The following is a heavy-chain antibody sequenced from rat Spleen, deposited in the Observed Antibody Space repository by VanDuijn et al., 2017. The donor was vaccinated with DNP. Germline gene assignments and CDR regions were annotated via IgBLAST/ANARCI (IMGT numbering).Heavy chain of an antibody. Sequence: QVQLKESGPGLVQPSQTLSLTCTVSGFSLSSYHVSWVRQSPGKGLEWMGTIWSGGSTDYNPTFKFRLSISRDTSESQVFLKMDSLQTEDTAIYFCTRTGSYNSGYYFDYWGQGVMVTVSS. D-gene: IGHD4-3*01. CDR1: GFSLSSYH. CDR2: IWSGGST. V-gene: IGHV2-15*01. J-gene: IGHJ2*01. CDR3: TRTGSYNSGYYFDY.